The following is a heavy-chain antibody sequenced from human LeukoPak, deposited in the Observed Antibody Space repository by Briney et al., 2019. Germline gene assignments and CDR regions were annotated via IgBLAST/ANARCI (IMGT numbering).Heavy chain of an antibody. CDR2: IRYDGSNK. V-gene: IGHV3-30*02. J-gene: IGHJ4*02. CDR3: AKDSSPGLSLGLFDY. CDR1: GFTFSSYA. Sequence: PGRSLRLSCAASGFTFSSYAMHWVRQAPGKGLEWVAFIRYDGSNKYYADSVKGRFTISRDNSKNTLYLQMNSLRAEDTAVYYCAKDSSPGLSLGLFDYWGQGTLVTVSS. D-gene: IGHD3-16*01.